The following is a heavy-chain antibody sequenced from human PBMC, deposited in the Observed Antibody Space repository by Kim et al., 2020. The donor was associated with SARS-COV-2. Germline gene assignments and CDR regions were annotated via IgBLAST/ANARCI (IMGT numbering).Heavy chain of an antibody. Sequence: SETLSLTCAVYGGSFSGYYWSWIRQPPGKGLEWIGEINHSGSTNYNPSLKSRVTISVDTSKNQFSLKLSSVTAADTAVYYCARPYGSGSYYKNWFDPWGQGTLVTVSS. J-gene: IGHJ5*02. V-gene: IGHV4-34*01. CDR3: ARPYGSGSYYKNWFDP. CDR2: INHSGST. CDR1: GGSFSGYY. D-gene: IGHD3-10*01.